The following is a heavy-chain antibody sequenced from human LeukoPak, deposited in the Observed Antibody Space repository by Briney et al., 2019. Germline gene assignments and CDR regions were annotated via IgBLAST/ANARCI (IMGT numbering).Heavy chain of an antibody. CDR1: GGSLSTYY. CDR3: ARGSITVVPAFDI. D-gene: IGHD4-23*01. Sequence: SETLSHTCTVSGGSLSTYYWSWIRQTPGQGLEWIGCIYYTGSANYNPSLRSRGTISVDTSKNQFSLKLTSVTAADTAVYYCARGSITVVPAFDIWGQGTMVTVSS. CDR2: IYYTGSA. J-gene: IGHJ3*02. V-gene: IGHV4-59*12.